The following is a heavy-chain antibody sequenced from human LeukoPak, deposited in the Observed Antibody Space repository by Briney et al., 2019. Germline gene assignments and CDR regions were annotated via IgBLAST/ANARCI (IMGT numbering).Heavy chain of an antibody. V-gene: IGHV1-69*13. J-gene: IGHJ6*03. CDR3: ARGGEDSSSWSLGYYYYYIDV. CDR1: GGTFSSYA. CDR2: IIPIFGTA. Sequence: ASVKVSCKASGGTFSSYAISWVRQAPGQGLEWMGGIIPIFGTANYAQKFQGRVTITADESTSTAYMELSSLRSEDTAVYYCARGGEDSSSWSLGYYYYYIDVWGKGTTVTVSS. D-gene: IGHD6-13*01.